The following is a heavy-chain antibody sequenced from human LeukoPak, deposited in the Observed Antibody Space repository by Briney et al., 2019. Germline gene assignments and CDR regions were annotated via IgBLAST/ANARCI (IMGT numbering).Heavy chain of an antibody. J-gene: IGHJ4*02. D-gene: IGHD3-10*01. CDR1: GFTFSSYW. V-gene: IGHV3-23*01. CDR2: ISGSGGST. Sequence: GGSLRLSCAASGFTFSSYWMHWVRQAPGKGLVWVSGISGSGGSTYYADSVKGRFTISRDNSKNRLYLQMNSLRAEDTAVYYCAKRPRGNYLDPFDYWGQGTLVTVSS. CDR3: AKRPRGNYLDPFDY.